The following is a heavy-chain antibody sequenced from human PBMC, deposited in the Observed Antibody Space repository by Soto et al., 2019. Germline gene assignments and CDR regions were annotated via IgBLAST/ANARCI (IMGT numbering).Heavy chain of an antibody. Sequence: SETLSLTCTVSGASISGFYWSWIRKSAGKGLEWIGRIYATGTTDYNPSLKSRVMMSVDTSKKQFSLKLRSVTAADTAVYYCVRDGTKTLRDWFNPWGQGISVTVSS. CDR1: GASISGFY. CDR3: VRDGTKTLRDWFNP. J-gene: IGHJ5*02. CDR2: IYATGTT. D-gene: IGHD1-1*01. V-gene: IGHV4-4*07.